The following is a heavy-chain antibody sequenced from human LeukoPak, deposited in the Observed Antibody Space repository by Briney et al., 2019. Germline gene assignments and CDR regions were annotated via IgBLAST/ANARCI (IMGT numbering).Heavy chain of an antibody. J-gene: IGHJ6*03. V-gene: IGHV4-4*07. CDR3: ARSYYDTRGFHYYYYMDV. CDR2: IYATGST. Sequence: SETLSLTCSVSVGSLTTYYWTWIRQPAGKGLEWVGRIYATGSTSYSPSLESRVTMSVDTSNNQISMKLTSVTAADTAVYFCARSYYDTRGFHYYYYMDVWGKGATVTVSS. CDR1: VGSLTTYY. D-gene: IGHD3-22*01.